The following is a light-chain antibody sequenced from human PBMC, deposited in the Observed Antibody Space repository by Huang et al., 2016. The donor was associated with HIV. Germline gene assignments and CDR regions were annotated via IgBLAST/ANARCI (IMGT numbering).Light chain of an antibody. V-gene: IGKV4-1*01. CDR3: QQYYSTPL. CDR2: WAS. CDR1: QRVLYSSNNKNY. Sequence: DIVMTPSPDSLAVSLGERATINCKSSQRVLYSSNNKNYLAWYQQKPGQPPHLHNYWASTRESGVPDRVSGSGSGTDFALTISCLQAEDVAVYYCQQYYSTPLFGQGTRLEIK. J-gene: IGKJ5*01.